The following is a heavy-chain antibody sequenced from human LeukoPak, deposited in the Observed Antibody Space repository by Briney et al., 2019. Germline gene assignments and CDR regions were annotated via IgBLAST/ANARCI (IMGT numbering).Heavy chain of an antibody. J-gene: IGHJ4*02. CDR2: IHYSGDT. Sequence: SETLSLTCTVSGASISSYYWTWIRQPPGKGLEWIGYIHYSGDTKCNPSLKSRVTISVDTSKNQVSLQLNSVTAVDTAVYYCAGYCGGGSCADSWGQGTLVTVSS. V-gene: IGHV4-59*08. CDR1: GASISSYY. D-gene: IGHD2-15*01. CDR3: AGYCGGGSCADS.